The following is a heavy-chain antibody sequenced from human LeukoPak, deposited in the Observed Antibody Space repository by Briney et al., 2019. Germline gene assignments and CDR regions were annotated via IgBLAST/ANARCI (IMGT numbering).Heavy chain of an antibody. J-gene: IGHJ4*02. CDR3: AKGYRKGRWLPLDY. D-gene: IGHD5-24*01. CDR2: ISSSGSTI. CDR1: GFTFSSYE. Sequence: GGSLRLSCAASGFTFSSYEMNWVRQAPGKGLEWVSYISSSGSTIYYADSVKGRFTISRDNAKNSLYLQMNSLRAEDTALYYCAKGYRKGRWLPLDYWGQGTLVTVSS. V-gene: IGHV3-48*03.